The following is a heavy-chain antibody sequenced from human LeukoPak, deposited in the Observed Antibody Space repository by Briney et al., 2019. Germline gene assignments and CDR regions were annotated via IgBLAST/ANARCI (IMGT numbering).Heavy chain of an antibody. D-gene: IGHD1-26*01. CDR1: GFTFSRYG. CDR2: IWFYGSKK. Sequence: PGRSLRLSCAASGFTFSRYGMHWVRQAPGKGLEWVAVIWFYGSKKDYADSVKGRFTISRDNSGNTLSLQMNSLRAEDTAVYYCARDTGTGYYRLDYWGPGTLVTVST. J-gene: IGHJ4*02. CDR3: ARDTGTGYYRLDY. V-gene: IGHV3-33*01.